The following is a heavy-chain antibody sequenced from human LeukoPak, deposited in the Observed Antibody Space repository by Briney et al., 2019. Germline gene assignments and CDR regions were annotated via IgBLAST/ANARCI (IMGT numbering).Heavy chain of an antibody. CDR2: ISNSGTYI. J-gene: IGHJ3*02. Sequence: GGSLRLSCAASGFTLSSYTMNWVRQAPGKGLEWVSSISNSGTYIYYADSVKGRFTISRDNAKNSLYLQMNSLRAEDTAVYYCASIAPYAFDIWGQGTMVTVSS. V-gene: IGHV3-21*01. CDR3: ASIAPYAFDI. CDR1: GFTLSSYT. D-gene: IGHD6-13*01.